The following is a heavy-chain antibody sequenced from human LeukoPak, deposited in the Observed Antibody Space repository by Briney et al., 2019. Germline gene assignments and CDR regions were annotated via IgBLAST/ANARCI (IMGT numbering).Heavy chain of an antibody. CDR3: ARVPIRRLGELSSKPNWFDP. CDR2: MNPNSGNT. J-gene: IGHJ5*02. D-gene: IGHD3-16*02. V-gene: IGHV1-8*01. Sequence: ASVKVSCKASGYTFTSYDINWVRQATGQGLEWMGWMNPNSGNTGYAQKFQGRVTMTRNTSISTAYMELSSLRSEDTAVYYCARVPIRRLGELSSKPNWFDPWGQGTLVTVSS. CDR1: GYTFTSYD.